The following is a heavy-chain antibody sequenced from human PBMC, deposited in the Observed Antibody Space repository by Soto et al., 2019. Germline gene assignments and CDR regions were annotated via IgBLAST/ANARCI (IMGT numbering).Heavy chain of an antibody. CDR3: ARGGYSSGWYYFDY. J-gene: IGHJ4*02. CDR1: GFTFSSYD. D-gene: IGHD6-19*01. CDR2: IGTAGDS. V-gene: IGHV3-13*01. Sequence: EVQLVESGGGLVQIGGFLRLSCAASGFTFSSYDMHWVRQATERGLEWVSGIGTAGDSYYAGSVKDRFTISRDNGKNSLYLEMNDLRAGDTAVYYCARGGYSSGWYYFDYWGQGILVTVSS.